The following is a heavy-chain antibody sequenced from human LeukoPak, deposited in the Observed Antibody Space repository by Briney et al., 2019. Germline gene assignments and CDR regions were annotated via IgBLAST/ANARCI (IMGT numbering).Heavy chain of an antibody. CDR3: ARVQYGNGWSASDS. CDR1: GGTSNNYR. CDR2: IIPLFETI. D-gene: IGHD6-19*01. Sequence: SVKVSFKASGGTSNNYRINWVRQAPGQGLEWMGGIIPLFETINYSRKFKGRVTITADDSTTTGYMELSSLRTVDTAVYYCARVQYGNGWSASDSWGQGTVVTVSS. J-gene: IGHJ4*02. V-gene: IGHV1-69*13.